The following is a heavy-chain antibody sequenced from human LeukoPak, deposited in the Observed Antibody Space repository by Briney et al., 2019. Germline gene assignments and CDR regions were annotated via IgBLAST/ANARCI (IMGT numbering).Heavy chain of an antibody. CDR1: SHSITYNY. Sequence: SETLSLTCTVSSHSITYNYCGWIRQSPGKGLEWLGSVSQRGITYYNPSLQSRVTMSRDTPNNQLSLRLTSVTAADTAIYYCVSHETPYYYIDVWGRGTTVTISS. CDR3: VSHETPYYYIDV. V-gene: IGHV4-38-2*02. J-gene: IGHJ6*03. CDR2: VSQRGIT.